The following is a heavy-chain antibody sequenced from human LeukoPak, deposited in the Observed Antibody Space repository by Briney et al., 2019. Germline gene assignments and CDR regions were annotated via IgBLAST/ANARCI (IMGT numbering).Heavy chain of an antibody. V-gene: IGHV3-7*01. CDR3: ARAHSGSYHRYFDH. CDR2: IKQDGSEK. D-gene: IGHD1-26*01. CDR1: GFIFSSHW. J-gene: IGHJ4*02. Sequence: GGSLRLSCAGSGFIFSSHWMIWVRQAPGKGLEWVANIKQDGSEKYYVDSVKGRFTISRDNTKSSMYLEMNSLRAEDTAVYYCARAHSGSYHRYFDHWGQGTVVTVSS.